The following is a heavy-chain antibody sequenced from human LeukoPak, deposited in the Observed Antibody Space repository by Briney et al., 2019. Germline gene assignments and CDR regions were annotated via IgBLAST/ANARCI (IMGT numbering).Heavy chain of an antibody. CDR3: ARDDSSWPNWFDP. CDR2: INPNSGGT. Sequence: ASVKVSCKASGYTFTGYYMHWVRQAPGEGLEWMGWINPNSGGTNYAQKFQGRVTMTRDTSISTAYMELSRLRSDDTAVYYCARDDSSWPNWFDPWGQGTLVTVSS. V-gene: IGHV1-2*02. J-gene: IGHJ5*02. CDR1: GYTFTGYY. D-gene: IGHD6-13*01.